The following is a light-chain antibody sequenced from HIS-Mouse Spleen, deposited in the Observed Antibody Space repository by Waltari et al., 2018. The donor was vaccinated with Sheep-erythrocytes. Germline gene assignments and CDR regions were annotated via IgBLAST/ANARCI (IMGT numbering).Light chain of an antibody. CDR1: SSDVGGYNY. J-gene: IGLJ1*01. V-gene: IGLV2-11*01. Sequence: QSALTQPRSVSGSPGQSVTIPCTGTSSDVGGYNYVSWYQQHPVKAPKLMVYEFSKLPAGVPDRVSGPKAGNTAALTISGLQAEDEADYYCCSYAGSYNHVFATGTKVTVL. CDR3: CSYAGSYNHV. CDR2: EFS.